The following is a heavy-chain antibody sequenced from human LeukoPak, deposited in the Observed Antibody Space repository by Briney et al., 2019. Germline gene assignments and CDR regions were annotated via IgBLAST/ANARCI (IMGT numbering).Heavy chain of an antibody. Sequence: PGGALRLSCAASGFTFSNYAMSWVRQAPGKGLEWVSTISYGGGVTYYADSVKGRFAISRDSSKNTLYLRMNGLRGEDTAVYYCAKDDGGSPPDAFDIWGQGTLVTVSS. V-gene: IGHV3-23*01. CDR1: GFTFSNYA. CDR2: ISYGGGVT. D-gene: IGHD3-10*01. J-gene: IGHJ3*02. CDR3: AKDDGGSPPDAFDI.